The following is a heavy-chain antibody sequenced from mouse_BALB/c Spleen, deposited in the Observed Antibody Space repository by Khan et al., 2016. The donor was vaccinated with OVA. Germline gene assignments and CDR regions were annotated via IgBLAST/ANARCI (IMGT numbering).Heavy chain of an antibody. CDR1: GYTFTNYG. CDR3: AREDYDGYFDS. Sequence: QIQLVQSGPELKKPGETVKISCKASGYTFTNYGMNWVKQAPGKGLKWMGWINTYTGEPTYVDDFKGRFVFSLETSASTASLQINNLNNEDTATXFCAREDYDGYFDSWGTGTTLTVSS. J-gene: IGHJ2*01. CDR2: INTYTGEP. D-gene: IGHD1-1*01. V-gene: IGHV9-3-1*01.